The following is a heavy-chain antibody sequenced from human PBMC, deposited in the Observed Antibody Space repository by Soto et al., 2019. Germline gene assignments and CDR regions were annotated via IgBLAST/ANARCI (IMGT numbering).Heavy chain of an antibody. Sequence: TSETLSLTCTFSGGSITNYYWSWIRQPPGKGLEWIGYVYESGVTNYNPSLKSRVTMSVDSSRNQFSLKLRSVTSADTGLYFCAREYAYIIDYWGQGTVVTVSS. D-gene: IGHD2-21*01. V-gene: IGHV4-59*01. J-gene: IGHJ4*02. CDR3: AREYAYIIDY. CDR1: GGSITNYY. CDR2: VYESGVT.